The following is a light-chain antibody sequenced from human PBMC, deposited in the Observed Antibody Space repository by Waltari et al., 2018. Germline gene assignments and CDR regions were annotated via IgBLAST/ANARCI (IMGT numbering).Light chain of an antibody. CDR2: EVS. J-gene: IGLJ2*01. V-gene: IGLV2-14*01. CDR1: SSDIGASKF. CDR3: SSYTTSTSLV. Sequence: QSALTQPASVSGSPGQSITISCTGTSSDIGASKFVSWYQHHPGKAPKLMIDEVSNRPAGVSNRFSGSKSGNTASLTISGLQAEDEADYYCSSYTTSTSLVFGGGTKLTVL.